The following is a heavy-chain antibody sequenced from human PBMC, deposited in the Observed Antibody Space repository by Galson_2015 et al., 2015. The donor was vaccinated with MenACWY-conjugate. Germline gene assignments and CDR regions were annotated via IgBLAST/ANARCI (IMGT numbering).Heavy chain of an antibody. CDR1: GFTFKNYA. V-gene: IGHV3-23*01. CDR3: AKRPPFDY. Sequence: SLRLSCAASGFTFKNYAMSWVRQAPGKGLEWVSAISGGGDNTYYADSVKGRFTISRDNSKNTLYLQLSSLRAEDTAVYYRAKRPPFDYWGRGPLVTVSS. CDR2: ISGGGDNT. J-gene: IGHJ4*02.